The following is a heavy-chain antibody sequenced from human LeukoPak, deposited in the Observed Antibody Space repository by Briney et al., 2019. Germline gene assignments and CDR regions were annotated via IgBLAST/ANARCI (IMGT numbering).Heavy chain of an antibody. J-gene: IGHJ4*02. CDR1: GFTFSSYG. V-gene: IGHV3-33*06. Sequence: GRSLRLTCAASGFTFSSYGMHWVRQAPGKGLEWVAVIWYDGGNKYYADSVKGRFTISRVNSKHTLYLQMNSLRAEDTAVYYCAKDRTQSRDYFDYWGQGTLVTVSS. CDR3: AKDRTQSRDYFDY. CDR2: IWYDGGNK.